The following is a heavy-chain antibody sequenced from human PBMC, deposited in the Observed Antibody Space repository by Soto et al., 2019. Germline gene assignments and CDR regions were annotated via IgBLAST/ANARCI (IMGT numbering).Heavy chain of an antibody. CDR3: ARDSLPYYYDSSGYYGYFDY. D-gene: IGHD3-22*01. CDR2: IIPIFGTA. J-gene: IGHJ4*02. Sequence: ASVKVSCKASGGTFSSYAISWVRQAPGQGLEWMGGIIPIFGTANYAQKFQGRVTITADESTSTAYLELCSLRSEDTAVYYCARDSLPYYYDSSGYYGYFDYWGQGTLVTVSS. CDR1: GGTFSSYA. V-gene: IGHV1-69*13.